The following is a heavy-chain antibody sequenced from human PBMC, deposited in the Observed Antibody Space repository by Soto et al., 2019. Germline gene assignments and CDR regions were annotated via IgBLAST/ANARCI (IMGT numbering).Heavy chain of an antibody. J-gene: IGHJ5*02. CDR3: TTYHYFDSSGSVT. D-gene: IGHD3-22*01. CDR1: GFTFSNAW. Sequence: GGSLRLSCAASGFTFSNAWMSWVRQAPGKGLEWVGRIKSKTDGGTTDYAEPVKGRFTISRDDSKNTLYLQMNSLKTEDPAVYYCTTYHYFDSSGSVTWGQGTLVTVSS. V-gene: IGHV3-15*01. CDR2: IKSKTDGGTT.